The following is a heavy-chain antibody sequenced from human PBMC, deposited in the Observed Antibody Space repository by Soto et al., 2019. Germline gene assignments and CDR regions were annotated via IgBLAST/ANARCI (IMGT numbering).Heavy chain of an antibody. V-gene: IGHV3-23*01. J-gene: IGHJ4*02. CDR2: INAKGDST. CDR1: GFTFDNYG. D-gene: IGHD4-17*01. CDR3: AKNYGGNNPGRYFHY. Sequence: GGSLRLSCAVSGFTFDNYGMSWVRQAPGKGLEWVSVINAKGDSTYYADSVKGRFTISRDNSKNTLFLQMNSLRADDTAVYYCAKNYGGNNPGRYFHYWGQGTLVTVSS.